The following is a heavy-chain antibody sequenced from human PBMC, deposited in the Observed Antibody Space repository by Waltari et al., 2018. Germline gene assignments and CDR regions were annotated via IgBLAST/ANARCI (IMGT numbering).Heavy chain of an antibody. D-gene: IGHD4-17*01. CDR1: VFPFTSYW. Sequence: EVQLVESGGGLVQPGGSLRLSCAASVFPFTSYWMSWVRQARGKGLEWVANIKQDGSEKYYVDSVKGRFTISRDNAKSSLYLQMNSLRAADTGIYYCAKARIDDGDYGWHYWGQGTLVTVSS. J-gene: IGHJ4*02. CDR3: AKARIDDGDYGWHY. CDR2: IKQDGSEK. V-gene: IGHV3-7*01.